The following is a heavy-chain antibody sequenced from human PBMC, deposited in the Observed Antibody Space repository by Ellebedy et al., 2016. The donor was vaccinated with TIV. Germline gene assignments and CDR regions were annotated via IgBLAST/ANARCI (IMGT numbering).Heavy chain of an antibody. J-gene: IGHJ4*02. D-gene: IGHD1-26*01. V-gene: IGHV1-18*01. Sequence: AASVKVSCKASGYTFTSYGISWVRQAPGQGLEWMGWISAYNGNTNYAQKLQGKVTMTTDTSTSTAYMELRSLRSDDTAVYYCARDPIVGATRCFDYWGQGTLVTVSS. CDR1: GYTFTSYG. CDR3: ARDPIVGATRCFDY. CDR2: ISAYNGNT.